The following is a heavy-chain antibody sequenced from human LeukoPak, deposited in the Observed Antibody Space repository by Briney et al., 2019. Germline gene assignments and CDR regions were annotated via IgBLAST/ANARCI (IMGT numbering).Heavy chain of an antibody. CDR3: AKAVSSAPERLVLVHFDN. Sequence: ASVKVSCKASGGTFSSSAISWVRQAPGQGLEWRGGMIPIFGTANYAQKFQGRVTITADESTSTAYMELSSLRSEDTAVYYCAKAVSSAPERLVLVHFDNWGQGTLVTVSS. V-gene: IGHV1-69*13. D-gene: IGHD1-1*01. CDR1: GGTFSSSA. J-gene: IGHJ4*02. CDR2: MIPIFGTA.